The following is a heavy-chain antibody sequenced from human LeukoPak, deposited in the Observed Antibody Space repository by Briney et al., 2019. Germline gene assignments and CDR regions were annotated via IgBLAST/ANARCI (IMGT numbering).Heavy chain of an antibody. CDR2: MYSSGST. CDR1: GDSISSYY. CDR3: ALSNADWFDP. J-gene: IGHJ5*02. D-gene: IGHD2-2*01. V-gene: IGHV4-4*07. Sequence: PSETLSLTCTVSGDSISSYYWSWIRQPAGKGLEWIGRMYSSGSTYYNPSLKSRVTISVDTSKNQFSLKLSSVTAADTAVYYCALSNADWFDPWGQGTLVTVSS.